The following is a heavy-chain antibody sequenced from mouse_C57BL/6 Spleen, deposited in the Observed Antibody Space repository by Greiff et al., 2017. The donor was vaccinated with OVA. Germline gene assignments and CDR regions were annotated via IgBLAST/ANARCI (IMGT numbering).Heavy chain of an antibody. D-gene: IGHD1-1*01. Sequence: QVQLQQSGAELVRPGASVTLSCKASGYTFTDYEMHWVKQTPVHGLEWIGAIDPETGGTAYNQKFKGKAILTADKSSSTAYMELRSLTSEDSAVYYCTTNYYGSSPRFDYWGQGTTLTVSS. CDR1: GYTFTDYE. V-gene: IGHV1-15*01. CDR3: TTNYYGSSPRFDY. J-gene: IGHJ2*01. CDR2: IDPETGGT.